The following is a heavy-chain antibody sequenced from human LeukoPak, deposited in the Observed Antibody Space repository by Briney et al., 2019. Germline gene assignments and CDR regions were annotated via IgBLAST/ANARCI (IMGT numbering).Heavy chain of an antibody. Sequence: PSETLSLTCTVSGGSISSYYWSWIRQPAGKGLEWIGRIYTSGSTNYNPSLKSRVTMSVDTSKNQFSLKLSSVTAADTAVYYCARDKLIAAAGLFDYWGQGTLVTVSS. V-gene: IGHV4-4*07. D-gene: IGHD6-13*01. CDR2: IYTSGST. J-gene: IGHJ4*02. CDR1: GGSISSYY. CDR3: ARDKLIAAAGLFDY.